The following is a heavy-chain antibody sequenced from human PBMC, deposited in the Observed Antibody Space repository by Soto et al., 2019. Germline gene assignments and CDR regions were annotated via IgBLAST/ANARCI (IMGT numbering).Heavy chain of an antibody. CDR2: IYYSGSA. Sequence: QVQLQESGPGLVSPSQALSLTCTVSGGSIITGSTYWTWIRQFPGKGLEFIGYIYYSGSAYYNPSLQSRVTMSVDTSKNQFSLRLTSVTAADTAVYYCARAAERSPPNWFDPWGQGSLVTVSS. CDR3: ARAAERSPPNWFDP. CDR1: GGSIITGSTY. J-gene: IGHJ5*02. D-gene: IGHD1-1*01. V-gene: IGHV4-31*03.